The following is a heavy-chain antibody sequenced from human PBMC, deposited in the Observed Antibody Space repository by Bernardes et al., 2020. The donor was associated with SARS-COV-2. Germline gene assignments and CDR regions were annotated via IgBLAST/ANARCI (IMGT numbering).Heavy chain of an antibody. D-gene: IGHD2-8*02. CDR3: AKRLEYCFNNICPGSDY. Sequence: GGSLRLSCAASGFRFSSYGMHWFRQPPGKALEWVAAITYDGGKKFYADSVKGRFTTSRDDSKNTLYLDMSSLRVEDTAVYYCAKRLEYCFNNICPGSDYWGQGTLVTVSS. J-gene: IGHJ4*02. CDR2: ITYDGGKK. V-gene: IGHV3-33*06. CDR1: GFRFSSYG.